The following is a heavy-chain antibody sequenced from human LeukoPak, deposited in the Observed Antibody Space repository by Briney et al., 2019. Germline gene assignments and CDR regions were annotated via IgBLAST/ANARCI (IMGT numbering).Heavy chain of an antibody. J-gene: IGHJ3*02. V-gene: IGHV1-18*01. CDR1: GYTFTSYG. D-gene: IGHD2-15*01. CDR2: ISAYNGNA. Sequence: GASVKVSCKASGYTFTSYGISWVRQAPGEGLEWMGWISAYNGNANYAQKLQDRVTMTTDTSTKKVYMELRSLRSDDTAVYYCARSEGRSSFTFDIWGQGTMVTVSS. CDR3: ARSEGRSSFTFDI.